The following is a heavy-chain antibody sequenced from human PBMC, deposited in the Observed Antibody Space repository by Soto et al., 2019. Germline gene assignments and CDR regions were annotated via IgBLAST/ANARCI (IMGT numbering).Heavy chain of an antibody. D-gene: IGHD3-22*01. CDR2: INAGNGNT. Sequence: QVKLVQSGAEVKKPGASVKVSCKASGYTFTSYAMHWVRQAPGQRLEWMGWINAGNGNTKYSQKFQGRVTITRDTSASTAYMELSSLRSEDTAVYYCARGITMIVVVDFYFDYWGQGTLVTVSS. CDR3: ARGITMIVVVDFYFDY. V-gene: IGHV1-3*01. J-gene: IGHJ4*02. CDR1: GYTFTSYA.